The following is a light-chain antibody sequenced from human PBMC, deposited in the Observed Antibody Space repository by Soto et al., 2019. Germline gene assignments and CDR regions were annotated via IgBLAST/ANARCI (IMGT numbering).Light chain of an antibody. V-gene: IGLV1-44*01. Sequence: QSVLTQPPSASGTPGQRVTISCSGSSPNIGGNTVNWYQQVPGTTPNLLIHCDTLRPSGVPDRFSGSKSGTSASLAISGLQSEDEAEYYCATWDDSLNGVVFGGGTKLTVL. CDR2: CDT. CDR3: ATWDDSLNGVV. CDR1: SPNIGGNT. J-gene: IGLJ2*01.